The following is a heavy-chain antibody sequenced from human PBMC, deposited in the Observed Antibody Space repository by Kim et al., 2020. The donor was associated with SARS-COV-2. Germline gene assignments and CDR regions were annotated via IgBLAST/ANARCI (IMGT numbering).Heavy chain of an antibody. CDR3: ARCRYSYGHRTRVFDY. D-gene: IGHD5-18*01. V-gene: IGHV4-34*01. J-gene: IGHJ4*02. Sequence: LKSRVTISVDTSKNQFSRKLSSVTAADTAVYYCARCRYSYGHRTRVFDYWGQGTLVTVSS.